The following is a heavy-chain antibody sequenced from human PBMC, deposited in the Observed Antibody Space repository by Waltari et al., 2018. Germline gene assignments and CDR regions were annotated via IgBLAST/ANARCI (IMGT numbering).Heavy chain of an antibody. V-gene: IGHV4-34*01. D-gene: IGHD3-3*01. CDR1: GGSFSGYY. CDR3: ARGYPVRRDFWSGYKI. Sequence: QVQLQQWGAGLLKPSETLSLTCAVYGGSFSGYYWSWIRQPPGKGLEWIGEINHSGSTNYNPSLKSRVTISVDTSKNQFSLKLSSVTAADTAVYYCARGYPVRRDFWSGYKIWGQGTLVTVSS. J-gene: IGHJ4*02. CDR2: INHSGST.